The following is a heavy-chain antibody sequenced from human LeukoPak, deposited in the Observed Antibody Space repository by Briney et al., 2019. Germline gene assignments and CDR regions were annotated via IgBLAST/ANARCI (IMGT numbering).Heavy chain of an antibody. CDR1: GFTFSSYA. CDR3: AKVAGGGDAFDI. Sequence: GGSLRLSCAASGFTFSSYAMSWIRQAPGKGLEGVSAISGSGDSIYYADSVTRRFTSSRDHSKNTPSLQMNSLRAEDTAVYYCAKVAGGGDAFDIWGQGTMVTVSS. J-gene: IGHJ3*02. V-gene: IGHV3-23*01. CDR2: ISGSGDSI.